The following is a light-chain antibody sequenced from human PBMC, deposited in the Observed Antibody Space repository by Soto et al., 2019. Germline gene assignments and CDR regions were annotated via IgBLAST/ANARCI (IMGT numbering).Light chain of an antibody. V-gene: IGLV2-14*03. CDR1: SSDIGAYDF. CDR3: SSYTPYSPHAV. J-gene: IGLJ7*01. Sequence: QSVLTQPASVSGSPGQSITISCTGTSSDIGAYDFVSWYQQHPGKAPKLMIFDVTNRPSGVSNRFSGSKSGNTASLTISGLQAEDEADYYCSSYTPYSPHAVFGGGTQLTVL. CDR2: DVT.